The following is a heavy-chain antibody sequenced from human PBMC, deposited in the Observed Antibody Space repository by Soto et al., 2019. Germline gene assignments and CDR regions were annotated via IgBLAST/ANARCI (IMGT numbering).Heavy chain of an antibody. V-gene: IGHV3-74*01. J-gene: IGHJ4*02. D-gene: IGHD3-10*01. CDR3: ARDITMVRGVSDY. CDR2: INSDGSST. CDR1: GFTLSSYW. Sequence: GGSLRLSCAASGFTLSSYWMHWVRQAPGKGLVWVSRINSDGSSTSYADSVKGRFTISRDNAKNTLYLQMNSLRAEDTAVYYCARDITMVRGVSDYWGLGTLVTVSS.